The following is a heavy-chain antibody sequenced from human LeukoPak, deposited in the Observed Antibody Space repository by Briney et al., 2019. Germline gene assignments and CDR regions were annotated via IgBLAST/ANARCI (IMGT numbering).Heavy chain of an antibody. CDR3: TTGYSGYDYRH. CDR1: GFTFSNAW. J-gene: IGHJ4*02. V-gene: IGHV3-15*01. CDR2: IKSKTDGGTT. D-gene: IGHD5-12*01. Sequence: GESLKISCAASGFTFSNAWMSWVRQAPGKGLEWVGRIKSKTDGGTTDYAARVKGRFTISRDDSKNTLYLQMNSLKTEDTAVYYCTTGYSGYDYRHWGQGTLVTVSS.